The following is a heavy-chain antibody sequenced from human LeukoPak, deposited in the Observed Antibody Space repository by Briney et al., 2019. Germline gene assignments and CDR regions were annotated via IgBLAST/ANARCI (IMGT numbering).Heavy chain of an antibody. CDR1: GFTFSSYW. J-gene: IGHJ3*02. CDR3: ARGTSNYGGTSIDAFDI. V-gene: IGHV3-7*01. CDR2: IKQDGSEK. Sequence: PRGSLRLSCAASGFTFSSYWMSWVRQAPGKGLEWVANIKQDGSEKYYVDSVKGRFTISRDNAKNSLYLQMNSLRAEDTAVYYCARGTSNYGGTSIDAFDIWGQGTMVTVSS. D-gene: IGHD4-23*01.